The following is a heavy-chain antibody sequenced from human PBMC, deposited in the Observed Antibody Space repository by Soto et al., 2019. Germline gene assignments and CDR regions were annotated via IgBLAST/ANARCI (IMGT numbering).Heavy chain of an antibody. J-gene: IGHJ5*02. CDR3: ARTLAVWFDP. CDR1: GGFI. D-gene: IGHD6-19*01. V-gene: IGHV4-4*08. Sequence: PSETLSLTCTVSGGFIWGWIRQSPDKGLEWIGCIYNSGRYNYNPSLESRLTISIDTSKNQFSLKLASVTAADTAVYYCARTLAVWFDPWGQGTLVTVSS. CDR2: IYNSGRY.